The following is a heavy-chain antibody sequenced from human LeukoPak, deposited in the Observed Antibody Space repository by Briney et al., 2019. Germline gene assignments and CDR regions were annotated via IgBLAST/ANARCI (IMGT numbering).Heavy chain of an antibody. D-gene: IGHD6-13*01. J-gene: IGHJ2*01. CDR3: AKDSEAYSSTNWYFDL. CDR1: GGTFSSYA. Sequence: GASVKVSCKASGGTFSSYAISWVRQAPGQGLEWMGGIIPIFGTTNYAQKFQDRVTITADKSTSTAYMELSSLRSEDTAVYYCAKDSEAYSSTNWYFDLWGRGTLVTVSS. CDR2: IIPIFGTT. V-gene: IGHV1-69*06.